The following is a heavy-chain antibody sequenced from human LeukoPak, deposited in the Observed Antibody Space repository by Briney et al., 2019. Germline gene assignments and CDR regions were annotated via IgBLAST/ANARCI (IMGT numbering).Heavy chain of an antibody. V-gene: IGHV3-21*01. D-gene: IGHD3-10*01. CDR3: ARETPLTYYYGSGSYVDY. CDR1: GFTVSSNY. CDR2: ISSSSSYI. Sequence: PGGSLRLSCAASGFTVSSNYMNWVRQAPGKGLEWVSSISSSSSYIYYADSVKGRFTISRDNAKNSLYLQMNSLRAEDTAVYYCARETPLTYYYGSGSYVDYWGQGTLVTVSS. J-gene: IGHJ4*02.